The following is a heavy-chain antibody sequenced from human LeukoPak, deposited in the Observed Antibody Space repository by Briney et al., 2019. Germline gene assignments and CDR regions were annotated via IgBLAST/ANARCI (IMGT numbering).Heavy chain of an antibody. CDR1: GGSISSSSYY. CDR3: ASDEIPYLDY. V-gene: IGHV4-39*07. J-gene: IGHJ4*02. CDR2: IYYSGST. Sequence: PSETLSLTCTVSGGSISSSSYYWGWIRQPPGKGLEWIGSIYYSGSTYYNPSLKSRVTISVDTSKNQFSLKLSSVTAADTAVYYCASDEIPYLDYWGQGTLVTVSS.